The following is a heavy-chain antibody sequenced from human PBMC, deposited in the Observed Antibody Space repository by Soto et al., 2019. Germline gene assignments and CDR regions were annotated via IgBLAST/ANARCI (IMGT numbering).Heavy chain of an antibody. J-gene: IGHJ5*02. CDR3: ARVASWAAWAWFDP. CDR2: INPNTGGT. CDR1: GYTFTGYF. Sequence: QVQLVQSGAEVKKPGASVKVSCKASGYTFTGYFIHWVRDVPGQGLEYLGWINPNTGGTDYAQKFQVRVTMTMDTSISTVFMDLKRLTSADTDVYYCARVASWAAWAWFDPWGQGTLVTVSS. V-gene: IGHV1-2*02. D-gene: IGHD2-15*01.